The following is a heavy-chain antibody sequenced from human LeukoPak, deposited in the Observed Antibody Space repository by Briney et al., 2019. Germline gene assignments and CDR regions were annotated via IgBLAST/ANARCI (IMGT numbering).Heavy chain of an antibody. CDR3: TRIRVGAHQLEY. D-gene: IGHD1-26*01. CDR1: GFTFSNYR. Sequence: GEALRLSCASSGFTFSNYRMNSVRETPRRGVVWLSRINDAGRDISYADSVKGRFTSSRDNAKNTLYLQMNSLRAEDTAVYYCTRIRVGAHQLEYWGQGTLVTVSS. CDR2: INDAGRDI. V-gene: IGHV3-74*01. J-gene: IGHJ4*02.